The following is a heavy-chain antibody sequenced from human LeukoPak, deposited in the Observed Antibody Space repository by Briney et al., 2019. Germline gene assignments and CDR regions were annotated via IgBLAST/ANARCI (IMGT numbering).Heavy chain of an antibody. Sequence: AGGSLRLSCAASKFIFSNYWMSWVRQAPGKGLEWVAYIKKTGSETYYVDSVKGRFTITRDNARNSLFLQMNSLRAEDTAVYYCAREDGYCSGGNCYSYFDSWGQGPLVTVSS. CDR3: AREDGYCSGGNCYSYFDS. J-gene: IGHJ4*02. V-gene: IGHV3-7*01. CDR1: KFIFSNYW. D-gene: IGHD2-15*01. CDR2: IKKTGSET.